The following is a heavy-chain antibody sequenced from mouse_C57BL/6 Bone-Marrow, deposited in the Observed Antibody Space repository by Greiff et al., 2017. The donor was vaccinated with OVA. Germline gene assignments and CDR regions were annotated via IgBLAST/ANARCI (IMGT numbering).Heavy chain of an antibody. D-gene: IGHD1-1*01. CDR1: GYTFTSYW. J-gene: IGHJ1*03. CDR2: IYPSDSET. Sequence: QVQLQQPGAELVRPGSSVKLSCKASGYTFTSYWMDWVKQRPGQGLEWIGNIYPSDSETHYNQNFKDKATLTVDKSSSTAYMQLSSLTSEDSAVYYCAREGATVVATNWYFDVWGTGTTVTVSS. CDR3: AREGATVVATNWYFDV. V-gene: IGHV1-61*01.